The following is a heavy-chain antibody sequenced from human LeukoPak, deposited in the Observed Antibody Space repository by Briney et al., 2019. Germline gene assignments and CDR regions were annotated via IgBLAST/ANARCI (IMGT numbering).Heavy chain of an antibody. CDR3: ATGYYDSSGYYGSYYYYHGMDV. D-gene: IGHD3-22*01. CDR1: GYTLTELS. Sequence: GASVKVSCKVSGYTLTELSMHWVRQAPGKGLEWMGGFDPEDGETIYAQKFQGRVTMTEDTSTDTAYMELSSLRSEDTAVYYCATGYYDSSGYYGSYYYYHGMDVWGQGTTVTVSS. CDR2: FDPEDGET. J-gene: IGHJ6*02. V-gene: IGHV1-24*01.